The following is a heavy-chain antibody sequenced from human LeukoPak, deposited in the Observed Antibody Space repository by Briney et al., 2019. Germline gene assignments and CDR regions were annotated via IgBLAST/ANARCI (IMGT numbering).Heavy chain of an antibody. Sequence: GGSLRLSCAASGFTFSSYWMHWVRQAPGKGLVWVSRINSDGSSTSNADSVKGRFTISRDNAKNTLYLQMNSLRAEDTAVYYCARYDNDYGDYHFDYWGQGTLVTVSS. V-gene: IGHV3-74*01. D-gene: IGHD4-17*01. CDR1: GFTFSSYW. J-gene: IGHJ4*02. CDR2: INSDGSST. CDR3: ARYDNDYGDYHFDY.